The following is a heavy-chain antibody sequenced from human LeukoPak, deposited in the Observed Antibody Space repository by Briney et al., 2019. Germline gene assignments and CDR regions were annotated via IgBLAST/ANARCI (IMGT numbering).Heavy chain of an antibody. D-gene: IGHD5-12*01. V-gene: IGHV4-34*01. CDR3: ARLKWLPYYMDV. CDR2: INHSGST. Sequence: SEALSLTCAVYSGCFSGYYWSWIRQPPGKGLEWIGEINHSGSTNYNPSLKSRVTISVDTSKNQFSLKLSSVTAADTAVYYCARLKWLPYYMDVWGKGTTVTISS. CDR1: SGCFSGYY. J-gene: IGHJ6*03.